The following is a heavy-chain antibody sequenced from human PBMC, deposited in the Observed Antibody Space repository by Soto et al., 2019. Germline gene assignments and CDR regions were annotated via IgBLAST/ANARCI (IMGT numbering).Heavy chain of an antibody. CDR2: TRNKANSYTT. V-gene: IGHV3-72*01. CDR3: ASRYYGSGSYDAFDI. J-gene: IGHJ3*02. Sequence: EVQLVESGGGLVQPGGSLRLSCAASGFTFSDHYMDWVRQAPGKGLEWVGRTRNKANSYTTEYAASVKGRFTISRDDSKNSLYLQMNSLKTEDTAVYYCASRYYGSGSYDAFDIWGQGTMVTVSS. D-gene: IGHD3-10*01. CDR1: GFTFSDHY.